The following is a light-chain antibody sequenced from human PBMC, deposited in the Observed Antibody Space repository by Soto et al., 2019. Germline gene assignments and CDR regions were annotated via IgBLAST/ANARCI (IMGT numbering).Light chain of an antibody. CDR2: DAS. J-gene: IGKJ4*01. CDR3: QQYNSLIS. CDR1: QSVSTW. V-gene: IGKV1-5*01. Sequence: DIQMTQSPSTLSASVGDRVTITCRASQSVSTWLAWYQQKPGKAPNLLIYDASSLQSGVPSRVSGSGSGTDFSLYFSSLKRFAFATYYCQQYNSLISFGGGTKVEIK.